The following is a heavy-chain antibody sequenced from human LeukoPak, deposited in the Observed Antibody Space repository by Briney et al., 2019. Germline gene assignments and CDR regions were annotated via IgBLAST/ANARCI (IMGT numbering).Heavy chain of an antibody. CDR3: ARDKMGSSWYDY. CDR2: IYSGGST. V-gene: IGHV3-53*01. J-gene: IGHJ4*02. D-gene: IGHD6-13*01. Sequence: GGSLRLSCAASGFTVSSNYMSWVRQAPGKGLEWVSVIYSGGSTYYADSVKGRFTISRDNAKNSLYLQMNSLRAEDTAVYYCARDKMGSSWYDYWGQGTLVTVSS. CDR1: GFTVSSNY.